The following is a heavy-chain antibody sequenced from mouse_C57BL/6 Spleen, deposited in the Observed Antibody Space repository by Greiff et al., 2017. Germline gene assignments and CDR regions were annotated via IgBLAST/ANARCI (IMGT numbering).Heavy chain of an antibody. J-gene: IGHJ2*01. CDR2: IDPETGGT. V-gene: IGHV1-15*01. CDR3: TRYPNWDEGY. Sequence: VQLQQSGAELVRPGASVTLSCKASGYTFTDYEMHWVKQTPVHGLEWIGAIDPETGGTAYNQKFKGKAILTADKSSSTAYMELRSLTSEDSAVYYCTRYPNWDEGYWGQGTTLTVSS. CDR1: GYTFTDYE. D-gene: IGHD4-1*02.